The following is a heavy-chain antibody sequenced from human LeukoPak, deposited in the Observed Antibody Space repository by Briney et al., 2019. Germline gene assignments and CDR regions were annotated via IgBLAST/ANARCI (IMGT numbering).Heavy chain of an antibody. D-gene: IGHD7-27*01. CDR1: RYTFTAYY. CDR3: ARDGDRCSRFLHNWFDP. CDR2: INPDSGGT. V-gene: IGHV1-2*02. J-gene: IGHJ5*02. Sequence: ASVQVSCKASRYTFTAYYMNWVRQAPRQGLEWMGWINPDSGGTNYAQNFQGGVTMTRDTSISTAYMELSSLRSDDTAVYFCARDGDRCSRFLHNWFDPWGEGTLVTVSS.